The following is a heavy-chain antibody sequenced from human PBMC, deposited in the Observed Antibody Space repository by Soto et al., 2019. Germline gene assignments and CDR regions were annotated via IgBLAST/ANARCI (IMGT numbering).Heavy chain of an antibody. CDR3: TRVLRFLEWLTKFDY. CDR2: IKSKTDGGTT. V-gene: IGHV3-15*07. CDR1: GFTFSNAW. D-gene: IGHD3-3*01. Sequence: PGGSLRLSCAASGFTFSNAWMNWVRQAPGKGLEWVGRIKSKTDGGTTDYAAPVKGRFTISRDDSKNALYLQMNSLKTEDTAVYYCTRVLRFLEWLTKFDYWGQGTLVTVSS. J-gene: IGHJ4*02.